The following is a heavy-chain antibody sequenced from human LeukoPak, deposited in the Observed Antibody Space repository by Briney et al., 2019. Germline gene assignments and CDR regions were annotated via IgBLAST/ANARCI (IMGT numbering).Heavy chain of an antibody. CDR3: ARYHLGYNSGPADS. V-gene: IGHV4-39*01. CDR2: ISYNGRT. D-gene: IGHD5-18*01. Sequence: PSETLSLTCTVSGGSISSTNSYWGWIRQPPRKGLECIATISYNGRTYYNPSLKSRIVISVGASKNQFSLKLTSVTAADTAVYYCARYHLGYNSGPADSWGQGTLVTVSS. J-gene: IGHJ4*02. CDR1: GGSISSTNSY.